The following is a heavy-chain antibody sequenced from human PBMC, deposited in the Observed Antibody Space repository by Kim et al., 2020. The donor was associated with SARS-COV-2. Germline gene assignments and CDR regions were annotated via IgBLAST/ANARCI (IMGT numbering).Heavy chain of an antibody. J-gene: IGHJ3*02. CDR1: GGSFSGYY. CDR3: ARMAPAAMGIDAFDI. CDR2: INHSGST. D-gene: IGHD2-2*01. V-gene: IGHV4-34*01. Sequence: SETLSLTCAVYGGSFSGYYWSWIRQPPGKGLEWIGEINHSGSTNYNPSLKSRVTISVDTSKNQFSLKLSSVTAADTAVYYCARMAPAAMGIDAFDIWGQGTMVTVSS.